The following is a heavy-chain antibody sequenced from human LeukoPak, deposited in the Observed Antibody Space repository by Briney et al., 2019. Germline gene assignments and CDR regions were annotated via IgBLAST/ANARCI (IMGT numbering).Heavy chain of an antibody. CDR3: ARTLGSSGSPLYGMDV. CDR2: IYADGYT. V-gene: IGHV3-53*04. D-gene: IGHD5-12*01. J-gene: IGHJ6*02. Sequence: GGSLRLSCAASGISVSNDYMSWVRQAPGKGLVWVSAIYADGYTRDAASVKGRFSISRHNSKNTVYLQMDNLRPEDTAVYYCARTLGSSGSPLYGMDVWGQGTTVTVSS. CDR1: GISVSNDY.